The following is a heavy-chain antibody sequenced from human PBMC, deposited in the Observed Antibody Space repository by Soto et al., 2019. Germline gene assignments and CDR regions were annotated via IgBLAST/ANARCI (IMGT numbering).Heavy chain of an antibody. CDR3: ARHQVSGVWEIDL. V-gene: IGHV3-30-3*01. CDR2: ISYDGGNK. D-gene: IGHD1-26*01. CDR1: GFTFTTSA. J-gene: IGHJ5*02. Sequence: QVQLVESGGGEVQPGRSLRLSCAASGFTFTTSAMHWVRQAPGKGLEWVAVISYDGGNKYYGDSVKGRFTISRDNSKSTLYLQMNSLRAGDTAVYYCARHQVSGVWEIDLWGQGTLVTVSS.